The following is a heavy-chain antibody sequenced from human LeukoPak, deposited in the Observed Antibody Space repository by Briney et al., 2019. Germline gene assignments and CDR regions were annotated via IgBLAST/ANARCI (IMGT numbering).Heavy chain of an antibody. V-gene: IGHV3-30*03. D-gene: IGHD1-14*01. CDR3: ARGTLNIPGEHGAFDY. CDR2: ISYDGSNK. CDR1: GFTFSSYS. J-gene: IGHJ4*02. Sequence: PGGSLRLSCAASGFTFSSYSMNWVRQAPGRGLEWVAFISYDGSNKYYADSVKGRFTISRDNSKNTLYLQMNSLRAEDTAVYYCARGTLNIPGEHGAFDYWGQGTLVTVSS.